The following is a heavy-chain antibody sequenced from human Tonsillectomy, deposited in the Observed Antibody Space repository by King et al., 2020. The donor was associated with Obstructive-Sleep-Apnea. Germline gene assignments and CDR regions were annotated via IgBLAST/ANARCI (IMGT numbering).Heavy chain of an antibody. V-gene: IGHV1-2*02. D-gene: IGHD1-26*01. Sequence: QLVQSGAGVKKPGASVKVSCKASGYTFTGYYIHWVRQAPGQGLQWVGWINPNSGDTNYAENFQGRVTIPRDTSISTAYMDLSRLRSDDTAVYFCARDRKYSPTWPPLLYFDYWGQGPLVTVSS. CDR1: GYTFTGYY. CDR2: INPNSGDT. CDR3: ARDRKYSPTWPPLLYFDY. J-gene: IGHJ4*02.